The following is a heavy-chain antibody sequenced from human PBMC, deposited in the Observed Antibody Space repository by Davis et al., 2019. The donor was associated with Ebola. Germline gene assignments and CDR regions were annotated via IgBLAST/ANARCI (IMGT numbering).Heavy chain of an antibody. CDR1: GGTFSSYA. Sequence: SVKVSCKASGGTFSSYAISWVRQAPGQGLEWMGGIIPIFGTANYAQKFQGRVTITADESTSTAYMELSSLRSEDTAVYYCARDGPELELRGDWGQGTLVTVSS. J-gene: IGHJ4*02. D-gene: IGHD1-7*01. CDR2: IIPIFGTA. V-gene: IGHV1-69*13. CDR3: ARDGPELELRGD.